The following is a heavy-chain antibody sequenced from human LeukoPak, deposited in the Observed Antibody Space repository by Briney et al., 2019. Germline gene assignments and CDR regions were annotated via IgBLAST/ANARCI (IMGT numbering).Heavy chain of an antibody. Sequence: SESLTLTCTVSGGSISSNSYYWGWIRQPQGLGLEWAGSINYSRTTYYNPSLKRRVTISVDTSKNQFSLKLSSVTAADTAVYYCARTYCTSTSCYRHYYYYYGMDVWGQGTTVTVSS. V-gene: IGHV4-39*01. CDR2: INYSRTT. J-gene: IGHJ6*02. CDR3: ARTYCTSTSCYRHYYYYYGMDV. CDR1: GGSISSNSYY. D-gene: IGHD2-2*01.